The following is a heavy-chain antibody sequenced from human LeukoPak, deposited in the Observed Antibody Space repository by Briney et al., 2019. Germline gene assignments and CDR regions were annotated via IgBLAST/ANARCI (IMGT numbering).Heavy chain of an antibody. CDR1: GFTFDDYA. CDR3: AKDSGGLYCSGGSCYYYDY. D-gene: IGHD2-15*01. Sequence: GGSLRLSCAASGFTFDDYAMHWVRQAPGKGLEWVSGISWNSGSIGYADSVKGRFTISRDNAKNSLYLQMNSLRAEDTALYYCAKDSGGLYCSGGSCYYYDYRGQGTLVTVSS. J-gene: IGHJ4*02. CDR2: ISWNSGSI. V-gene: IGHV3-9*01.